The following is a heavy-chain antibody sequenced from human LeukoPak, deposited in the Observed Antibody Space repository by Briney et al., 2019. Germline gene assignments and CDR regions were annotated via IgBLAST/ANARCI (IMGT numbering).Heavy chain of an antibody. V-gene: IGHV1-2*02. CDR3: SRNPGGYDIGCIDP. CDR2: ITTKSGAT. J-gene: IGHJ5*02. Sequence: PSLSLSCTASGYTFTGYNMHWVRQAPGEGLEWMGCITTKSGATNYAQPFQGRFTMTRDPSISTANMELTTQRSDDTAVYYYSRNPGGYDIGCIDPWGQGTLVTVSS. CDR1: GYTFTGYN. D-gene: IGHD5-12*01.